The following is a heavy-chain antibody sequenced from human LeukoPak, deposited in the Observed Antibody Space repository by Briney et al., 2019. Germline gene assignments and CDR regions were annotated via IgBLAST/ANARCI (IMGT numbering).Heavy chain of an antibody. Sequence: SETLSLTCTVSGGSISSYYWSWIRQPPGKGLEWIGYIYYSGSTNYNPSLKSRVTISVDTSKNQFSLKLSSVTAADTAVYYCARLNTIFPYYYYGMDVWGQGTTVTVSS. D-gene: IGHD3-9*01. CDR3: ARLNTIFPYYYYGMDV. J-gene: IGHJ6*02. CDR1: GGSISSYY. V-gene: IGHV4-59*08. CDR2: IYYSGST.